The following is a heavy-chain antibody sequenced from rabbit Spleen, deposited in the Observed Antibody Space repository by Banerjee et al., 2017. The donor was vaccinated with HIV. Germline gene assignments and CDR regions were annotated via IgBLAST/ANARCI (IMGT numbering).Heavy chain of an antibody. Sequence: QEQLEESGGDLVKPEGSLTLTCTASGFSFSSSYWICWVRQAPGKGLEWIACIYTGNSGTTYYASWAKGRFTISKTSSTTVTLQMTSLTAADTATYFCARDRAEGLDDGFNLWGQGTLVTVS. CDR3: ARDRAEGLDDGFNL. CDR2: IYTGNSGTT. V-gene: IGHV1S45*01. CDR1: GFSFSSSYW. D-gene: IGHD2-1*01. J-gene: IGHJ4*01.